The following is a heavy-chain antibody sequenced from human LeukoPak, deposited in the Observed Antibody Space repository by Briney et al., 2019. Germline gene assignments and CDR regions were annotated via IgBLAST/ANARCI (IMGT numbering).Heavy chain of an antibody. CDR3: ATDLRDILTGPYYYYMDV. D-gene: IGHD3-9*01. J-gene: IGHJ6*03. CDR1: GYTFTDYY. CDR2: VDPEDGET. V-gene: IGHV1-69-2*01. Sequence: ASVKVSCKVSGYTFTDYYMHWVQQAPGKGLEWMGLVDPEDGETMYAEKFQGRVTITADTSTDTAYMELSSLRSEDTAVYYCATDLRDILTGPYYYYMDVWGKGTTVTVSS.